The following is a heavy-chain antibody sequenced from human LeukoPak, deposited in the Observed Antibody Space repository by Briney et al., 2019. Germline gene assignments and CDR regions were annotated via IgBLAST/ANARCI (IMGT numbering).Heavy chain of an antibody. Sequence: ASVKVSCKASGYTFSNYAMNWVRQAPGQGLEFMGWINTYNGNPTYAQAFTGRFVFSVDTSVSTAYLQISSLRTEDTAVYCVSMGSDGFDIWGQGTMIIVSS. CDR2: INTYNGNP. CDR1: GYTFSNYA. J-gene: IGHJ3*02. V-gene: IGHV7-4-1*02. D-gene: IGHD2-21*01. CDR3: SMGSDGFDI.